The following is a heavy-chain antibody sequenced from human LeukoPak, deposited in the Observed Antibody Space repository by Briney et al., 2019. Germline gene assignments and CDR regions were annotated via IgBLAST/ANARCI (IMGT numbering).Heavy chain of an antibody. D-gene: IGHD2-15*01. Sequence: ASVKVSCKASGFPFSDSYIHWVRQAPGQGLEWMGYINPRSGGTSSPQKFKGRVTLTADTINTAYMVLSRLISDDTAIYYCVREGSGLLTKNFDYWGQGTLVTVSS. J-gene: IGHJ4*02. CDR2: INPRSGGT. CDR1: GFPFSDSY. V-gene: IGHV1-2*02. CDR3: VREGSGLLTKNFDY.